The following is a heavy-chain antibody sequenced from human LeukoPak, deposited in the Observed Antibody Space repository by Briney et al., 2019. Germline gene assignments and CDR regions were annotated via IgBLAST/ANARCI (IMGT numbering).Heavy chain of an antibody. Sequence: ASVKVSCKASGYTFTSYGISWVRQAPGQGLEWMGWFSAYNGNTNYAQKLQGRVTMTTNTSTSTAYMELRSLRSDDTAVYYCARDLRHNMVRGVMGPLNYWGQGTLVTVSS. D-gene: IGHD3-10*01. CDR2: FSAYNGNT. J-gene: IGHJ4*02. CDR3: ARDLRHNMVRGVMGPLNY. CDR1: GYTFTSYG. V-gene: IGHV1-18*04.